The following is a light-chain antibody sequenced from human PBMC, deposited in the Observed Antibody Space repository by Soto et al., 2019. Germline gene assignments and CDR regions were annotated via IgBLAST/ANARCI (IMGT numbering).Light chain of an antibody. Sequence: ENVLTQSPGTLSLSPGERATLSCRASQYVSRSYLAWYQQKPGQGPRLLIYGASTRATGTPDRFSGSESGTDFTLTISILEPEDFAVYYCQQYDTSPVTFGGGTKVEIK. J-gene: IGKJ4*01. CDR2: GAS. CDR3: QQYDTSPVT. CDR1: QYVSRSY. V-gene: IGKV3-20*01.